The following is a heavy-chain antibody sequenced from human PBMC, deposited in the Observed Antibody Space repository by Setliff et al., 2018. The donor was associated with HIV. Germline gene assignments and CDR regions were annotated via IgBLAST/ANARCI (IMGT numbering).Heavy chain of an antibody. Sequence: PSETLSLTCAVYGGSFSGYYWSWIRQPPGKGLEWIGEVTHSGRTNYNPSLESRVTISVDTSKNQFSLKLSSVTAADTAVYYCARDRYSGSSTDYWGQGTLVTVSS. D-gene: IGHD1-26*01. CDR2: VTHSGRT. V-gene: IGHV4-34*01. CDR1: GGSFSGYY. CDR3: ARDRYSGSSTDY. J-gene: IGHJ4*02.